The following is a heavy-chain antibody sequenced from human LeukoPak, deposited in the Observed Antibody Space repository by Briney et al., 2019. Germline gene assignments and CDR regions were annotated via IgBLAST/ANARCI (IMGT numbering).Heavy chain of an antibody. CDR1: GYSFTSYW. CDR3: ARQTAMGRSGDY. V-gene: IGHV5-51*01. CDR2: IDPSDSDA. Sequence: GESLKISCKASGYSFTSYWTGWVRQMPGKGLEWMGIIDPSDSDARYTPSFQGQVTISADKSLTTAYLQWNSLKASDTAMYYCARQTAMGRSGDYWGQGTLVIVSS. D-gene: IGHD5-18*01. J-gene: IGHJ4*02.